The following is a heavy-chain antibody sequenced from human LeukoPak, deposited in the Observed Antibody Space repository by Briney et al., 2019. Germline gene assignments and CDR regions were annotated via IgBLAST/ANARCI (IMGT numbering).Heavy chain of an antibody. D-gene: IGHD6-13*01. Sequence: GRSLRLPCAASGFTFSSYGMHWVRQAPGKGLEWVAVISYDGSNKYYADSVKGRFTISRDNSKNTLYLQMNSLRAEDTAVYYCAKAQLITAAAGEYFQHWGQGTLVTVSS. CDR1: GFTFSSYG. CDR2: ISYDGSNK. V-gene: IGHV3-30*18. CDR3: AKAQLITAAAGEYFQH. J-gene: IGHJ1*01.